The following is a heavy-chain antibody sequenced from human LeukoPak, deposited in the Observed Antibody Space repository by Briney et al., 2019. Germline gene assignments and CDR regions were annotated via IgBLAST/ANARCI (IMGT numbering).Heavy chain of an antibody. Sequence: PGGSLRLSCAASEFTFSTYAMSRVRQAPGKGLEWVSAINSGGSTYYADSLKGRFTISRDNSKNTLYLQMNSLRADDTAVYYCAKDWPSEWQQLPDYDAFDIWGQGTMVTVSS. CDR2: INSGGST. CDR1: EFTFSTYA. CDR3: AKDWPSEWQQLPDYDAFDI. J-gene: IGHJ3*02. V-gene: IGHV3-23*01. D-gene: IGHD6-13*01.